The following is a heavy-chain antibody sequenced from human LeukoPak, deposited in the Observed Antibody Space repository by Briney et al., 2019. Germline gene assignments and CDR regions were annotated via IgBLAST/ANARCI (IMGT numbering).Heavy chain of an antibody. V-gene: IGHV3-30*02. Sequence: GGSLRLSCAASGFTFSSYGMHWVRQAPGKGLEWVAFIRYDGSNKYYADSVKGRFTISRDNSKNTLYLQMNSLRAEDTAVYYCARGATYAYYQDYWGQGTLVTVSS. D-gene: IGHD1-26*01. CDR1: GFTFSSYG. CDR2: IRYDGSNK. CDR3: ARGATYAYYQDY. J-gene: IGHJ4*02.